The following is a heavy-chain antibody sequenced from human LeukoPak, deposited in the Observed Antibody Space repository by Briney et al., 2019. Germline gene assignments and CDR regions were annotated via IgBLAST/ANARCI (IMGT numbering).Heavy chain of an antibody. D-gene: IGHD3-3*01. CDR1: GYTFTSCG. Sequence: ASVKVSCKASGYTFTSCGISWVRQAPGQGLEWMGWISAYNGNTNYAQKLQGRVTMTTDTSTSTAYMELRSLRSDDTAVYYCARASGVTIFGVVIPNWFDPWGQGTLVTVSS. CDR3: ARASGVTIFGVVIPNWFDP. CDR2: ISAYNGNT. V-gene: IGHV1-18*01. J-gene: IGHJ5*02.